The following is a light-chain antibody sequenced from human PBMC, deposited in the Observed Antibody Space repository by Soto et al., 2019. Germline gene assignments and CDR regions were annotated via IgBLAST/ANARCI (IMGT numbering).Light chain of an antibody. CDR1: SSNIRAGYD. Sequence: QSFLTQPPSVSGAPGQRVTISCTGSSSNIRAGYDLHWYQQFPGTSPKLLIYVNTSRPSGFPDRFSGSKSVTSASLAITGLQAEDAADYYCQSSDSTRXARYVFGNGTKV. CDR3: QSSDSTRXARYV. V-gene: IGLV1-40*01. J-gene: IGLJ1*01. CDR2: VNT.